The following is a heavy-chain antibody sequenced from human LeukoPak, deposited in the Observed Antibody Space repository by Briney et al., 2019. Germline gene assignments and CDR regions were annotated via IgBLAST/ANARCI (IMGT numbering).Heavy chain of an antibody. J-gene: IGHJ4*02. CDR2: ISSSGSTI. Sequence: GGSLRLSCAASGFTFSSYETNWVRQAPGKGLEWVSYISSSGSTIYYADSVKGRFTISRDNAKNSLYLQMSSLRAEDTAVYYCARAGSYSYGVLFDYWGQGTLVTVSS. CDR1: GFTFSSYE. D-gene: IGHD5-18*01. CDR3: ARAGSYSYGVLFDY. V-gene: IGHV3-48*03.